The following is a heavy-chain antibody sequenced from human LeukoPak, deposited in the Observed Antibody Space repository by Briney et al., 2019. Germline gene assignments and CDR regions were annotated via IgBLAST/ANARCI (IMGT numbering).Heavy chain of an antibody. CDR1: GGSFSGNY. Sequence: SETLSLTCAVYGGSFSGNYWSWIRQPPGKGLEWIGEINHSGSTNYNPSLKSRVTISVDTSKNQFSLKLSSVTAADTAVYYCARLRGNPNNWEEMYNWFDPWGQGTLVTVSS. CDR3: ARLRGNPNNWEEMYNWFDP. J-gene: IGHJ5*02. V-gene: IGHV4-34*01. CDR2: INHSGST. D-gene: IGHD1-1*01.